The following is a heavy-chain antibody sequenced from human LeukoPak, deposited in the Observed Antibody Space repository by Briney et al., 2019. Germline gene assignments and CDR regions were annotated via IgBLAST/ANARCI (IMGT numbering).Heavy chain of an antibody. CDR3: AKDLKSGYYFGQFDY. CDR2: ISGSGGST. D-gene: IGHD3-22*01. CDR1: GFTFSSYA. J-gene: IGHJ4*02. Sequence: LPGGSLRLSCAASGFTFSSYAMSWVRQATGKGLEWVSAISGSGGSTYYADSVKGRFTISRDNSKNTLYLQMNSLRAEDTAVYYCAKDLKSGYYFGQFDYWGQGTLVTVSS. V-gene: IGHV3-23*01.